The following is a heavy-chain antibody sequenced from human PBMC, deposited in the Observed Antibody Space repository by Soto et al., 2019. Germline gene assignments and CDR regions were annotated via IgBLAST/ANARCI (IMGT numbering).Heavy chain of an antibody. CDR2: INAATGNT. Sequence: EASVKVSCKASGFTFTSYAMYWVRQAPGQRLEWMGWINAATGNTEYSDKFQGRVTITRDTSATTAYMELRGLRSEDTAVYYCARRYKSAGWLEPWGQGTLVTVSS. CDR1: GFTFTSYA. J-gene: IGHJ5*02. D-gene: IGHD1-1*01. V-gene: IGHV1-3*01. CDR3: ARRYKSAGWLEP.